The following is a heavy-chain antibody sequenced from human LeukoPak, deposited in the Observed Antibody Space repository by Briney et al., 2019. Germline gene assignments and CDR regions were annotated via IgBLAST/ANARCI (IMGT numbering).Heavy chain of an antibody. CDR1: GFTFSSYA. V-gene: IGHV3-23*01. J-gene: IGHJ4*02. Sequence: GGSLRLSCAVSGFTFSSYAMSWVRQAPGKGLEWVSGIDGSGGSTYYADSVKGRFTISRDNSRNTLYLQMNSLRAEDTATYYCARLAQQRFNSDWYPDYWGQGTLVTVSS. D-gene: IGHD3-9*01. CDR3: ARLAQQRFNSDWYPDY. CDR2: IDGSGGST.